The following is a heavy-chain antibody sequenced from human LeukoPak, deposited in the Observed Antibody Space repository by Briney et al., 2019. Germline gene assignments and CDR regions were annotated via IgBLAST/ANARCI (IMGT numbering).Heavy chain of an antibody. CDR2: IYYSGST. Sequence: SETLSLTCTVSGGSISSSSYFWGWIRQPPGKGLEWIGSIYYSGSTYYNPSLKSRVTISIDTSKNQFSLKLRSVTAADTAVYYCARQISINLIDYWGQGTLVTVSS. V-gene: IGHV4-39*01. CDR3: ARQISINLIDY. J-gene: IGHJ4*02. D-gene: IGHD1-14*01. CDR1: GGSISSSSYF.